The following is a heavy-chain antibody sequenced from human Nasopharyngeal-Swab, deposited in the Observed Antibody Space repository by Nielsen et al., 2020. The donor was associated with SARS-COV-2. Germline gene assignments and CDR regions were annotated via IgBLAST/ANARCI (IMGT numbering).Heavy chain of an antibody. Sequence: GESLKISCAASGFTFSSYAMSWVRQAPGKGLEWVSAISGSGGSTYYADSVKGRFTISRDNSKNTLYLQMNSLRAEDTAVYYCANSRTYYDILPGYYIGLSFDYWGQGTLVTVSS. CDR1: GFTFSSYA. D-gene: IGHD3-9*01. CDR3: ANSRTYYDILPGYYIGLSFDY. CDR2: ISGSGGST. V-gene: IGHV3-23*01. J-gene: IGHJ4*02.